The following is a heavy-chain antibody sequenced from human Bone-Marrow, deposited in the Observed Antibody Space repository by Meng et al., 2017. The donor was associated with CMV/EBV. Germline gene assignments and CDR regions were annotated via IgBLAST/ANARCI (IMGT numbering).Heavy chain of an antibody. V-gene: IGHV4-4*07. D-gene: IGHD3-9*01. CDR2: IYTSGST. J-gene: IGHJ5*02. CDR3: ARGRAAHYDILTGLPYNWFDP. Sequence: QVQLQESGPGLVKPSETLSLTCTVSGGSISSYYWSWIRQPAGKGLEWIGRIYTSGSTNYNPSLKSRVTMSVDTSKNQFSLKLSSVTAADTAVYYCARGRAAHYDILTGLPYNWFDPWGQGTLVTVSS. CDR1: GGSISSYY.